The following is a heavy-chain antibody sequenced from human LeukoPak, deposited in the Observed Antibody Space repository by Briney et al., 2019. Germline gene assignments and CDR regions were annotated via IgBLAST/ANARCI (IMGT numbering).Heavy chain of an antibody. CDR1: GFTFSSYV. D-gene: IGHD3-10*01. J-gene: IGHJ6*03. Sequence: GGSLRLSCAASGFTFSSYVLHWVRQAPGKGLEWVALISSDGNNKYYADSVKGRFTISRDNSKNTLYLQMNSLRAEDTAVYYCAKDAYGSGSYYKRDYYYYYMDVWGKGTTVTVSS. V-gene: IGHV3-30-3*01. CDR2: ISSDGNNK. CDR3: AKDAYGSGSYYKRDYYYYYMDV.